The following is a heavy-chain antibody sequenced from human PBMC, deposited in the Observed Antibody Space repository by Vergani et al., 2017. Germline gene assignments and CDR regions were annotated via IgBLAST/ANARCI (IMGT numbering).Heavy chain of an antibody. D-gene: IGHD4-17*01. J-gene: IGHJ2*01. V-gene: IGHV3-33*01. CDR3: ARDTVTAYWYFDL. Sequence: QVQLVESGGGVVQPGRSLRLSCAASGFTFSSYGMHWVRQAPGKGLEWVAVIWYDGSNKYCADSVKGRFTISRDNSKNTLYLQMNSLRAEDTAVYYCARDTVTAYWYFDLWGRGTLVTVSS. CDR2: IWYDGSNK. CDR1: GFTFSSYG.